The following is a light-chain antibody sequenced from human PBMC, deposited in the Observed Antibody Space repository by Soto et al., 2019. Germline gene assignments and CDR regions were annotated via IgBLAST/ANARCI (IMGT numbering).Light chain of an antibody. CDR2: GST. Sequence: QSVLTQPPSVSGAPGQRVTISCTGSSSSVGTAYDVNWYQHLPGTAPNLLIYGSTHRPSGVPDRFSGSKSGTSASLAITGLQAEDAADYYCQSYDSSLSGSVVFGGGTKLTVL. V-gene: IGLV1-40*01. J-gene: IGLJ2*01. CDR1: SSSVGTAYD. CDR3: QSYDSSLSGSVV.